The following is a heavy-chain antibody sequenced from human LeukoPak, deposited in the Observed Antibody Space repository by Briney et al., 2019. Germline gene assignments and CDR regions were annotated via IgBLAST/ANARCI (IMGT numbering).Heavy chain of an antibody. CDR1: GYNFATYW. D-gene: IGHD2-2*01. CDR3: ASQVYCSRTSCSDH. CDR2: IYPGDSDT. V-gene: IGHV5-51*01. Sequence: GESLKISCKGSGYNFATYWIGWVRQMPGKGLEWMGVIYPGDSDTRYGPSFQGQVTISADKSISTAYLQWSSLKASDSAMYYCASQVYCSRTSCSDHWGQGTLVTVSS. J-gene: IGHJ4*02.